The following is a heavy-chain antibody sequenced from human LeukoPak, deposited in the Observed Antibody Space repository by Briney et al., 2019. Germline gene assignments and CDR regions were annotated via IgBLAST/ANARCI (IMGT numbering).Heavy chain of an antibody. V-gene: IGHV1-2*02. CDR2: INPNSGGT. CDR3: ARGDYYDSSGYYPSDY. J-gene: IGHJ4*02. Sequence: ASVKVSCKASGYTFTGYYMHWVRQAPGQGLEWMGWINPNSGGTNYAQKFQGRVTMTRDTSISTAYMELSRLRSDDTAVYYCARGDYYDSSGYYPSDYWGQGTLVTVSS. CDR1: GYTFTGYY. D-gene: IGHD3-22*01.